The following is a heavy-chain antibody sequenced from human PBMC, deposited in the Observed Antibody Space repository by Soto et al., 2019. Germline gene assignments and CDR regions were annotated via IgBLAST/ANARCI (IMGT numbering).Heavy chain of an antibody. J-gene: IGHJ4*02. CDR3: AREKRANGYFDY. CDR2: IKEDGSER. D-gene: IGHD6-25*01. V-gene: IGHV3-7*01. CDR1: GFIFRNYL. Sequence: GGSLRLSCAASGFIFRNYLMSWVRQAPGRGLEWVANIKEDGSERYYVDSVNGRFTISRDNAKNSLYLEMTRPRADDTAIYYCAREKRANGYFDYWGQGTLVTVSS.